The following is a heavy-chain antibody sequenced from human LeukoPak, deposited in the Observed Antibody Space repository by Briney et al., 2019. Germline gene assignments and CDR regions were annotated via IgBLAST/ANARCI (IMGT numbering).Heavy chain of an antibody. CDR2: IYSGGST. J-gene: IGHJ3*02. Sequence: PGGSLRLSCAASGFTVSSNYMSWVRQAPGKGLEWVSVIYSGGSTYYADSVKGRFTISRDNSKNTLYLQMNSLRAEDTAVYYCAKDSLLVVGATNGKTHDAFDIWGQGTMVTVSS. D-gene: IGHD1-26*01. CDR3: AKDSLLVVGATNGKTHDAFDI. CDR1: GFTVSSNY. V-gene: IGHV3-53*01.